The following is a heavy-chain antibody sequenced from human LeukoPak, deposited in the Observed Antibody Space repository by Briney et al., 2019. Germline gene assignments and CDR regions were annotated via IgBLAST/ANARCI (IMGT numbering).Heavy chain of an antibody. CDR2: INSDGSST. D-gene: IGHD3-10*01. CDR1: GFTFSSYW. J-gene: IGHJ6*03. Sequence: GSLRLSCAASGFTFSSYWMHWVRQAPGKGLVWVSRINSDGSSTSYADSVKGRFTITRDNAKNTLYLQMNSLRAEDTAVYYCARSGRNYSRRQWDYYYYYMDVWGKGTTVTVSS. CDR3: ARSGRNYSRRQWDYYYYYMDV. V-gene: IGHV3-74*01.